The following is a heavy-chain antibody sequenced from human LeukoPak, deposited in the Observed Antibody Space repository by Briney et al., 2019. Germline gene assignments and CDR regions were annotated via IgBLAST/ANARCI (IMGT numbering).Heavy chain of an antibody. D-gene: IGHD3-10*01. J-gene: IGHJ6*02. CDR2: ISASGGNT. CDR3: AKDREVRGYYGLDV. CDR1: GFTFSNYA. Sequence: GGSLMLSCAASGFTFSNYAMSWVRQAPGKGLEWVSAISASGGNTCYSDSVRGRSTISRDNSKNTVFLQMNSLRAEDTAVYYCAKDREVRGYYGLDVWGQGTTVTVSS. V-gene: IGHV3-23*01.